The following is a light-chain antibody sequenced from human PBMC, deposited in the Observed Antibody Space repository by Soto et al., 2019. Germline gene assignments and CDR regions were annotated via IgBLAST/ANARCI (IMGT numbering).Light chain of an antibody. J-gene: IGKJ2*01. CDR3: PQANSFPRT. Sequence: DIQMTQSPSSVSASVGDRVTITYQASQGISPWLAWYQQNPGKAPKLLIYAASSLQSGVPSRFSGSGSGTDFTLTISSLQPEDFATYYGPQANSFPRTFGQGTKREIK. V-gene: IGKV1-12*01. CDR2: AAS. CDR1: QGISPW.